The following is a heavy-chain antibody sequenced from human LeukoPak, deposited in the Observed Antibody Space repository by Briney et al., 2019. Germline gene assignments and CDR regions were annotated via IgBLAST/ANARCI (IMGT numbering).Heavy chain of an antibody. V-gene: IGHV3-30-3*01. CDR1: GFTFSSYA. D-gene: IGHD2-2*01. J-gene: IGHJ4*02. CDR3: ARVSGVPSYYFDY. CDR2: ISYDGSNK. Sequence: PGRSLRLSCAASGFTFSSYAMHWVRQAPDKGLEWVAVISYDGSNKYYADSVKGRFTISRDNSKNTLYLQMNSLKAEDTAVYYCARVSGVPSYYFDYWGQGTLVTVSS.